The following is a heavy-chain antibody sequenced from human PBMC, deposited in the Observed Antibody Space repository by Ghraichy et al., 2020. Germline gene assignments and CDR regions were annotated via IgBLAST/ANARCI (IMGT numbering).Heavy chain of an antibody. D-gene: IGHD3/OR15-3a*01. CDR2: IYPDDSDT. V-gene: IGHV5-51*01. Sequence: GESLNISCKTSGYSFSHYWIGWVRQKPGKGLEWMGLIYPDDSDTRYSPSFQGQVTISADKSISTAYLPWRSLQASDTAIYYCARADYDLFSGCHLDYWGQGTLVTAS. J-gene: IGHJ4*02. CDR3: ARADYDLFSGCHLDY. CDR1: GYSFSHYW.